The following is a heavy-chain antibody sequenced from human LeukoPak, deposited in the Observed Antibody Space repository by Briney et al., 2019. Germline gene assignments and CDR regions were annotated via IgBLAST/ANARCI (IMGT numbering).Heavy chain of an antibody. Sequence: ASVKVSCKASGYTFTGYYMHWVRQAPGQGLEWMGWINPNSGGTNYAQKFQGRVTITRDTSASTAYMELSSLRSEDTAVYYCARDKGYRSVLGYWGQGTLVTVSS. J-gene: IGHJ4*02. CDR2: INPNSGGT. CDR1: GYTFTGYY. V-gene: IGHV1-2*02. D-gene: IGHD6-19*01. CDR3: ARDKGYRSVLGY.